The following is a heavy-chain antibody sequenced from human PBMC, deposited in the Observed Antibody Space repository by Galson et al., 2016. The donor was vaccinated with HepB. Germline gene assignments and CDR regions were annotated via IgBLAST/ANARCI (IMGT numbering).Heavy chain of an antibody. Sequence: SLRLSCAASGFTFSDYCMSWIRQAPGKGLEWVSYISFTGNTIKYEDSVKGRFTISRDNAKKSVYLQMNSLRAEDTAIYYCAREGPPYSISPWGGYWGQGTLVTVSS. V-gene: IGHV3-11*01. CDR1: GFTFSDYC. D-gene: IGHD6-6*01. CDR3: AREGPPYSISPWGGY. CDR2: ISFTGNTI. J-gene: IGHJ4*02.